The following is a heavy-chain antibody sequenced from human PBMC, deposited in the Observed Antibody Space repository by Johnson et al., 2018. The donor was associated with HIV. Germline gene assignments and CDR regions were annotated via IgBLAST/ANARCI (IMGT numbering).Heavy chain of an antibody. D-gene: IGHD3-10*01. Sequence: QVQLVESGGGLVQPGGSLRLSCAASGFTFSNYYMSWIRQAPGKGLEWISFISSSGSLTYYADSVEGRFTISRASAKNALYLQMNSLRAEDAAVYYCARGPTRFAAFDIWGQGTMVTVSS. CDR1: GFTFSNYY. CDR3: ARGPTRFAAFDI. CDR2: ISSSGSLT. V-gene: IGHV3-11*01. J-gene: IGHJ3*02.